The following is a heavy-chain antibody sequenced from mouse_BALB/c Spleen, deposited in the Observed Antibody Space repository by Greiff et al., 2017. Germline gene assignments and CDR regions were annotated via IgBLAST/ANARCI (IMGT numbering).Heavy chain of an antibody. D-gene: IGHD1-1*01. CDR3: ASADYYGSSYQAWFAY. J-gene: IGHJ3*01. CDR1: GYTFTDYA. CDR2: ISTYYGDA. V-gene: IGHV1S137*01. Sequence: QVQLQQSGAELVRPGVSVKISCKGSGYTFTDYAMHWVKQSHAKSLEWIGVISTYYGDASYNQKFKGKATMTVDKSSSTAYMELARLTSEDSAIYYCASADYYGSSYQAWFAYWGQGTLVTVSA.